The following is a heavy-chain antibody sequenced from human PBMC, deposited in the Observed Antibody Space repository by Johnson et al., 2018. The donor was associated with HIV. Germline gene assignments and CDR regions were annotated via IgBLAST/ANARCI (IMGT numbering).Heavy chain of an antibody. J-gene: IGHJ3*02. D-gene: IGHD6-19*01. Sequence: DVQVVESGGGLVQPGGSLRLSCAASGFTFSSYAMHWVRQAPGKGLEYVSAISSNGGSTYYANSVKGRFTISRDNSKNTLYLQMGSLRAEDMAVYYCAKEGVAGADAFDIWGQGTMVTVSS. CDR1: GFTFSSYA. CDR2: ISSNGGST. CDR3: AKEGVAGADAFDI. V-gene: IGHV3-64*01.